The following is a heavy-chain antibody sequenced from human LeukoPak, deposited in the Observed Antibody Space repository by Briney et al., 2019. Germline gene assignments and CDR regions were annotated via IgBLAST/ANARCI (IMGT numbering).Heavy chain of an antibody. D-gene: IGHD3-3*01. Sequence: GGSLRLSCAASRFTFSNAWMSWVRQAPGKGLEWVGRIKSKTDGGTTDYAAPVKGRFTISRDHSKNTLYLQMNSLKTEDTAVYYCTTDYTIFGVVTYDAFDIWGQGTMVTVSS. J-gene: IGHJ3*02. CDR3: TTDYTIFGVVTYDAFDI. CDR1: RFTFSNAW. CDR2: IKSKTDGGTT. V-gene: IGHV3-15*01.